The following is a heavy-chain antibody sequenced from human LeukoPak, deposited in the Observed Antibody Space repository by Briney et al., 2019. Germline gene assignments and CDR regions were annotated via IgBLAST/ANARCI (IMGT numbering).Heavy chain of an antibody. D-gene: IGHD2-15*01. CDR1: GFTFSSYS. V-gene: IGHV3-21*01. CDR3: ARGYPKRVLPDY. J-gene: IGHJ4*02. CDR2: ISSSSSYI. Sequence: GGSLRLSCAASGFTFSSYSMNWVRQAPGKGLEWVSSISSSSSYIYYADSVKGRFTISRDDAKNSLYLQMNSLRAEDTAVYYCARGYPKRVLPDYWGQGTLVTVSS.